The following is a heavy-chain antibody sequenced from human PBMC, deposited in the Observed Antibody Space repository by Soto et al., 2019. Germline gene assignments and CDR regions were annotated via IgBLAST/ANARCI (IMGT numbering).Heavy chain of an antibody. D-gene: IGHD3-16*02. CDR3: ALLGYDYIWGSYRYTTFDY. V-gene: IGHV1-3*01. CDR2: INAGNGNT. J-gene: IGHJ4*02. CDR1: GYTFTSYA. Sequence: ASVKVSCKASGYTFTSYAMHWVRQAPGQRLEWMGWINAGNGNTKYSQKFQGRVTITRDTSASTAYMELSSLRSEDTAVYYCALLGYDYIWGSYRYTTFDYWGQGTLVTVSS.